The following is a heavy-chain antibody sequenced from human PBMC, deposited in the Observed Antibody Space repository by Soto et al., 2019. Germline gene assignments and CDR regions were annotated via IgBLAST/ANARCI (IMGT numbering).Heavy chain of an antibody. D-gene: IGHD6-13*01. Sequence: SETLSLTCTVSGGSVSSGDYYWSWIRQPPGKGLEWIGYIYYSGSTNYNPSLKSRVTISVDTSKNQFSLKLSSVTAADTAVYYCARDRGDCSSQFCHYYGMDVWGQGTTVTVSS. CDR3: ARDRGDCSSQFCHYYGMDV. CDR2: IYYSGST. J-gene: IGHJ6*02. CDR1: GGSVSSGDYY. V-gene: IGHV4-61*08.